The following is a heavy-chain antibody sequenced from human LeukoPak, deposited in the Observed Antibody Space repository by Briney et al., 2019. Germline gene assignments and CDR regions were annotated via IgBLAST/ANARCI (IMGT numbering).Heavy chain of an antibody. D-gene: IGHD1-26*01. CDR1: GGSISSYY. Sequence: SETLSLTCTVSGGSISSYYWSWIRQPPGKGLEWIGYIYYSGSTNYNPSLKSRVTISVDTSKNQFPLKLSSVTAADTAVYYCARGQWELTNMYYFDYWGQGTLVTVSS. V-gene: IGHV4-59*01. J-gene: IGHJ4*02. CDR3: ARGQWELTNMYYFDY. CDR2: IYYSGST.